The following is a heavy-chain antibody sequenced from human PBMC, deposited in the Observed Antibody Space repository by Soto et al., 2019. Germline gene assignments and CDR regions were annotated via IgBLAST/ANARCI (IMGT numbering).Heavy chain of an antibody. CDR1: GFTIGDYA. CDR3: ARGDSNSWSDF. D-gene: IGHD6-13*01. V-gene: IGHV3-30*01. J-gene: IGHJ4*02. CDR2: ISYDGTNK. Sequence: GGSLRLSCTAAGFTIGDYAMSWFRQAPGKGLEWVAVISYDGTNKYYADSVKGRFTISRDNSKNTLSLQMNSLRPEDTAVYYCARGDSNSWSDFWGQGTLVTVSS.